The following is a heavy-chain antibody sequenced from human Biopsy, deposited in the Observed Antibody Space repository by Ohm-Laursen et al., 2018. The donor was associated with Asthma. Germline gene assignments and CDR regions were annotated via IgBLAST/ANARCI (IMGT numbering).Heavy chain of an antibody. CDR1: GFAVSRDH. Sequence: SLRLSCAASGFAVSRDHMFWVRQAPGKGLEWVSVIYSGGTSHTADSVRGRFTVSRDYSKNTLYLQMHSLRAEDTAVYYCAREVKMAYWGRGTLVTVSS. V-gene: IGHV3-53*01. CDR2: IYSGGTS. CDR3: AREVKMAY. J-gene: IGHJ4*02. D-gene: IGHD2-8*01.